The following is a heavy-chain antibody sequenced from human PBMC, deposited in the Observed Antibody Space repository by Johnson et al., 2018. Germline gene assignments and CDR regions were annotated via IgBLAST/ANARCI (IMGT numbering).Heavy chain of an antibody. CDR1: GFTFSRYG. Sequence: QLVQSGGGVVQPGRSLRLSCAASGFTFSRYGMHWVRQAPGKGLEWVAVISYDGSNKYYADSVKGRFTISRDNSKNTRYLQMNSLGAEDTAVYYCARDGARDTDKVQWWLLGPGKPYYYYMDFWGKGTTVTVSS. J-gene: IGHJ6*03. D-gene: IGHD5-18*01. V-gene: IGHV3-30*03. CDR2: ISYDGSNK. CDR3: ARDGARDTDKVQWWLLGPGKPYYYYMDF.